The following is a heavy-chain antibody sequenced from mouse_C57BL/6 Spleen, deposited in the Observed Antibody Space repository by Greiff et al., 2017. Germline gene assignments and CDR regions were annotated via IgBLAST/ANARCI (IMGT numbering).Heavy chain of an antibody. D-gene: IGHD3-1*01. CDR2: ISGGGGNT. CDR1: GFTFSSYT. CDR3: ARHRAGFDY. J-gene: IGHJ2*01. Sequence: EVQLQESGGGLVKPGGSLKLSCAASGFTFSSYTMSWVRQTPEKRLEWVATISGGGGNTYYPDSVKGRFTISRDNAKNTLYLQMSSLRSEDTALYYCARHRAGFDYWGQGTTLTVSS. V-gene: IGHV5-9*01.